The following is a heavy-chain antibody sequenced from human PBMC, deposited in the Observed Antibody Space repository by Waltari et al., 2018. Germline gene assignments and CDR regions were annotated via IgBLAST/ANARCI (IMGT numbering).Heavy chain of an antibody. Sequence: QVQLVQSGAEVKKPGSSVKVSCKASGGTFSSYASSWVRQAPGQGLEWMGGIIPILGIANYAQKFQGRVTITADKSTSTAYMELSSLRSEDTAVYYCARGGMEWIQPYYYYGMDVWGQGTTVTVSS. V-gene: IGHV1-69*10. CDR2: IIPILGIA. CDR1: GGTFSSYA. J-gene: IGHJ6*02. D-gene: IGHD5-18*01. CDR3: ARGGMEWIQPYYYYGMDV.